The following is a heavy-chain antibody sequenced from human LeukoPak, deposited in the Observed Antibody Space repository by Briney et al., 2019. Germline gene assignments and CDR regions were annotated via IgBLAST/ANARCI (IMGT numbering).Heavy chain of an antibody. CDR2: ISWNSGSI. D-gene: IGHD3-22*01. Sequence: GGSLRLSCAAPGFTFDDYAMHWVPQAPGKGLEWVSGISWNSGSIGYADSVKGRFTISRDNAKNSLYLQMNSLRAEDTALYYCAKDSYYDSSGTLDYWGQGTLVTVSS. J-gene: IGHJ4*02. V-gene: IGHV3-9*01. CDR1: GFTFDDYA. CDR3: AKDSYYDSSGTLDY.